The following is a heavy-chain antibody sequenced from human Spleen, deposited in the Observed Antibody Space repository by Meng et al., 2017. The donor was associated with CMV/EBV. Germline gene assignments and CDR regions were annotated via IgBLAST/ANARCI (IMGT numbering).Heavy chain of an antibody. D-gene: IGHD3-10*01. CDR2: ISGGGGTK. Sequence: GGSLRLSCAASGFTFSSYGMTWVRQAPGKGLEWVSAISGGGGTKHYADSVKGRFTISRDNSKNTLYLQMNSLRAEDTAVYYCAKAINGGYYYGSGSAYYFDHWGQGTRVTVSS. J-gene: IGHJ4*02. V-gene: IGHV3-23*01. CDR1: GFTFSSYG. CDR3: AKAINGGYYYGSGSAYYFDH.